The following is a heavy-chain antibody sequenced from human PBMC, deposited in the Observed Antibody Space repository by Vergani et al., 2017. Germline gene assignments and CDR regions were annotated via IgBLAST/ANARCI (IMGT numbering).Heavy chain of an antibody. D-gene: IGHD4-17*01. CDR1: GFTFSTYA. CDR2: ISSDGGST. V-gene: IGHV3-23*01. CDR3: ARGMTTETTDLDGFDI. J-gene: IGHJ3*02. Sequence: EVQLLESGGGLVQPGGSLRLSCAASGFTFSTYAMTWVRQAPGKGLEWVSTISSDGGSTYYADSVKGRLTLTRDDSKNTLHLQMNSLRPEDTAVYYCARGMTTETTDLDGFDIWGQGTMVSVSS.